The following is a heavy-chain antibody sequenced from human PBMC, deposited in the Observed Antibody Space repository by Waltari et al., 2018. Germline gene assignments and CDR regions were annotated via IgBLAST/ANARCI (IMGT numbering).Heavy chain of an antibody. CDR2: IKQDGSEK. V-gene: IGHV3-7*01. J-gene: IGHJ3*02. Sequence: EVQLVESGGGLVQPGGSLRLSCAASGFPFSGYWMAWFRRAPGKGLEWVANIKQDGSEKYYVDSVKGRFTISRDNAKNSLYLQMNSLRAEDTAVYYCARTPALGYQDAFDIWGQGTMVTVSS. CDR1: GFPFSGYW. D-gene: IGHD2-2*01. CDR3: ARTPALGYQDAFDI.